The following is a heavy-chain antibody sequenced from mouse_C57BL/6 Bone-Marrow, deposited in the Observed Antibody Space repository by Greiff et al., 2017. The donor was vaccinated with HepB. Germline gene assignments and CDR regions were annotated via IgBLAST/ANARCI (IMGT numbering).Heavy chain of an antibody. J-gene: IGHJ2*01. CDR1: GYTFTDYY. CDR2: IYPGSGNT. CDR3: ASPLGREGYFDY. D-gene: IGHD4-1*01. Sequence: QVQLQQSGAELVRPGASVKLSCKASGYTFTDYYINWVKQRPGQGLEWIARIYPGSGNTYYNEKFKGKATLTAEKSSSTAYMQLSSLTSEDSAVYFCASPLGREGYFDYWGQGTTLTVSS. V-gene: IGHV1-76*01.